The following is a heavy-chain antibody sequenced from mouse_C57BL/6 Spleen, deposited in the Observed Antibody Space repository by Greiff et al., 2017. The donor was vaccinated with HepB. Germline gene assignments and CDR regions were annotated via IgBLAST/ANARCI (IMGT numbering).Heavy chain of an antibody. Sequence: EVHLVESGGGLVKPGGSLKLSCAASGFTFSDYGMHWVRQAPEKGLEWVAYISSGSSTIYYADTVKGRFTISRDNAKNTLFLQMTSLRSEDTAMYYCARGNWDEGLDYWGQGTSVTVSS. D-gene: IGHD4-1*01. CDR1: GFTFSDYG. CDR2: ISSGSSTI. CDR3: ARGNWDEGLDY. V-gene: IGHV5-17*01. J-gene: IGHJ4*01.